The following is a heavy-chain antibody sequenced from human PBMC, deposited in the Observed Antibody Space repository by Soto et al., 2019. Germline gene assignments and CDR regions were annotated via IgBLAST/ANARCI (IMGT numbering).Heavy chain of an antibody. J-gene: IGHJ6*02. D-gene: IGHD3-22*01. CDR2: ISYDGSNK. CDR3: AKDTHYYDSSGYYFTREREYYYYGMDV. CDR1: GFTFSSYG. Sequence: GGSLRLSCAASGFTFSSYGMHWVRQAPGKGLEWVAVISYDGSNKYYADSVKGRFTISRDNSKNTLYLQMNSLRAEDTAVYYCAKDTHYYDSSGYYFTREREYYYYGMDVWGQGTTVTVSS. V-gene: IGHV3-30*18.